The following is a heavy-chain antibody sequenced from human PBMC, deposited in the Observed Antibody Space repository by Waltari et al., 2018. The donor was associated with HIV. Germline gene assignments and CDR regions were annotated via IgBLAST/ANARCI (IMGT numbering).Heavy chain of an antibody. CDR1: GGTFSSYA. V-gene: IGHV1-69*04. CDR2: IIPILGIA. CDR3: ARAPNSLTTVTMIYFDL. J-gene: IGHJ2*01. D-gene: IGHD4-17*01. Sequence: QVQLVQSGAEVKKPGSSVKVSCKASGGTFSSYAISWVRQAPGQGLEWMGRIIPILGIANYAQKFQGRVTITADKSTSTAYMELSSLRSEDTAVYYCARAPNSLTTVTMIYFDLWGRGTLVTVSS.